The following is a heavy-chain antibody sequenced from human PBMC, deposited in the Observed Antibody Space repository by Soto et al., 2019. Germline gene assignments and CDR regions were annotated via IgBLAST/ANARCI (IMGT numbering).Heavy chain of an antibody. CDR2: ISGSGDGT. Sequence: QSVGSLRLSCAASGFTFSSFALSWVRQAPGKGLEWVSAISGSGDGTDYADSVKGRFTISRDNSKNTLYLQMNSLRAEDTAVYYCAGPGYSSQDYWGQGALVTVSS. D-gene: IGHD5-18*01. J-gene: IGHJ4*02. V-gene: IGHV3-23*01. CDR1: GFTFSSFA. CDR3: AGPGYSSQDY.